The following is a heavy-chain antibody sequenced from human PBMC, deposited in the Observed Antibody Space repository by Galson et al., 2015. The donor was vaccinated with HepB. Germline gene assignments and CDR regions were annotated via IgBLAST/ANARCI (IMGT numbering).Heavy chain of an antibody. Sequence: SVKVSCKASGYTFTGYYMHWVRQAPGQGLEWMGWINPNSGGTNYAQKFQGWVTMTRDTSISTAYMELSRLRSDDTAVYYCARGYYYGSGSYLKYYFDYWGQGTLVTVSS. V-gene: IGHV1-2*04. D-gene: IGHD3-10*01. CDR1: GYTFTGYY. J-gene: IGHJ4*02. CDR2: INPNSGGT. CDR3: ARGYYYGSGSYLKYYFDY.